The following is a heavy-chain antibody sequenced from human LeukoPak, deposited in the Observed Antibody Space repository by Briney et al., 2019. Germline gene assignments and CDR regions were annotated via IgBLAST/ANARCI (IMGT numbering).Heavy chain of an antibody. CDR2: IYTSGST. Sequence: KPSETLSLTCTVSGGSISSYYWSWIRQPAGKGLEWIGRIYTSGSTNYNPSLKSRVTISVDKSKNQFSLKLSSVTAAGTAVYYCARPVVAATFALDIWGQGTMVTVSS. CDR3: ARPVVAATFALDI. J-gene: IGHJ3*02. V-gene: IGHV4-4*07. CDR1: GGSISSYY. D-gene: IGHD2-15*01.